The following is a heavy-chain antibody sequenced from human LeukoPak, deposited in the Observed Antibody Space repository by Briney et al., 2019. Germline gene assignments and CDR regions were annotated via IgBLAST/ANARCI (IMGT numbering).Heavy chain of an antibody. V-gene: IGHV4-39*07. CDR3: ARDLYLMLGLFDI. Sequence: SETLSLTCSVTDGSINSGSYYWGWIRQPPGKGLEWIGSIYYTGSTYYNPSLKSRVTISVDTSKKQFSLTVSSVTAADTAVYYCARDLYLMLGLFDIWGQGTMVIVSS. CDR2: IYYTGST. CDR1: DGSINSGSYY. J-gene: IGHJ3*02. D-gene: IGHD3-16*01.